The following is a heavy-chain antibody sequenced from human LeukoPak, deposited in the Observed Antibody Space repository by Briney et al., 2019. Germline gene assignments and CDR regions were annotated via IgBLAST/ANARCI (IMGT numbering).Heavy chain of an antibody. Sequence: QPGGCLRLSCAASRFTFSTYGMHWVRQAPGKGLEWVAVISYDGSNKYYADSVKGRFTISRDNSKNTLYLQMNSLRAEDTAMYYCCTSGSFYRIDYWGQGTLVTVSS. V-gene: IGHV3-30*03. J-gene: IGHJ4*02. CDR3: CTSGSFYRIDY. CDR1: RFTFSTYG. D-gene: IGHD3-10*01. CDR2: ISYDGSNK.